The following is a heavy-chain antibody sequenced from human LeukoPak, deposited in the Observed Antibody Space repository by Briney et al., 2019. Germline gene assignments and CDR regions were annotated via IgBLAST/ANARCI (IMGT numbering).Heavy chain of an antibody. Sequence: TLSLTCTVSGGSISSGGYYWSWIRQPPGKGLEWIGYIYHSGSTYYNPSLKSRVTISVDRSKNQFSLKLSSVTAADTAVYYCAREGQWLVHDYWGQGTLVTVSS. D-gene: IGHD6-19*01. CDR2: IYHSGST. CDR3: AREGQWLVHDY. V-gene: IGHV4-30-2*01. J-gene: IGHJ4*02. CDR1: GGSISSGGYY.